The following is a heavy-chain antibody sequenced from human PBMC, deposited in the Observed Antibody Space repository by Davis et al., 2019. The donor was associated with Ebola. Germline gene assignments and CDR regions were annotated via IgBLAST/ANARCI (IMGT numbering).Heavy chain of an antibody. D-gene: IGHD1-26*01. CDR3: ARHSGSYLTYYFDY. V-gene: IGHV4-59*08. Sequence: SETLSLTCAVSGGSISSYYWSWIRQPPGKGLEWIGYIYYSGSTNYNPPLKSRVTISVDTSKNQFSLKLSSVTAADTAVYYCARHSGSYLTYYFDYWGQGTLVTVSS. CDR2: IYYSGST. CDR1: GGSISSYY. J-gene: IGHJ4*02.